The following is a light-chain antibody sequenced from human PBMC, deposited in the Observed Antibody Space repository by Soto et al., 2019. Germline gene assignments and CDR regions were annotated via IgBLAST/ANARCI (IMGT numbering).Light chain of an antibody. J-gene: IGLJ3*02. CDR2: SNN. Sequence: QSVLTQPPSASGTPGQRVTIFCSGSSSNIGSNTVNWYQQLPGTAPKLLIYSNNQRPSGVPDRFSGSKSGTSASLAISGLQSEDEADYYCAAWDDSLNRVFGGGTKLTVL. CDR3: AAWDDSLNRV. CDR1: SSNIGSNT. V-gene: IGLV1-44*01.